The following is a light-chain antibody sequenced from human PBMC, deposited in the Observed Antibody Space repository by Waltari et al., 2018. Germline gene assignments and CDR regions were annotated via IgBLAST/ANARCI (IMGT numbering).Light chain of an antibody. V-gene: IGKV3-20*01. Sequence: EIVLTQSPGTLSLSPGERATLSCRASQSVGRSLAWYQQKPGQAPRLLIDDTAIRATGTPGRFSGSGSGTDFSLAISSLEPEDFAVYFCQHYVNLPVTFGQGTKVEI. J-gene: IGKJ1*01. CDR1: QSVGRS. CDR2: DTA. CDR3: QHYVNLPVT.